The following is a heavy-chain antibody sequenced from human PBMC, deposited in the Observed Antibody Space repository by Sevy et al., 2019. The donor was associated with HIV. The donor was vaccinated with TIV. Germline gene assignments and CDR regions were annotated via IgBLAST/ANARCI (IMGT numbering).Heavy chain of an antibody. J-gene: IGHJ4*02. D-gene: IGHD2-2*01. CDR2: IYSGGST. CDR1: GFTVSSNY. CDR3: ARERCSSTSCYSGRHYFDY. Sequence: GGSLRLSCAASGFTVSSNYMSWVRQAPGKGLEWVSVIYSGGSTYYADSVKGRFTISRDNSKNTLYLQMNSLRAEDTAVYYCARERCSSTSCYSGRHYFDYWGQGTLVTVSS. V-gene: IGHV3-53*01.